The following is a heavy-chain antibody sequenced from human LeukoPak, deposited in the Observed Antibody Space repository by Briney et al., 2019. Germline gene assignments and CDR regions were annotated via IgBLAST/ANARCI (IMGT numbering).Heavy chain of an antibody. D-gene: IGHD3-10*01. J-gene: IGHJ4*02. CDR3: ARRITMVRGVIREKGFDY. CDR1: GGSISSSSYY. Sequence: SETLSLTCTVSGGSISSSSYYWGWIRQPPGKGLEWIGSIYYSGSTYYNPSLKSRVTISVDTSKNQFSLKLSSVTAADTAVYYCARRITMVRGVIREKGFDYWGQGTLVTVSS. CDR2: IYYSGST. V-gene: IGHV4-39*01.